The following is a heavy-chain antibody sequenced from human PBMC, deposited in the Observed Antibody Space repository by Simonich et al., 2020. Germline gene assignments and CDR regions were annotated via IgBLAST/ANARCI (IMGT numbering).Heavy chain of an antibody. CDR2: IGSRSIYI. Sequence: EVQLVESGGGLVKPGGSLRLSCAASGFTFSSYSMNGVRQAPGNGLEWFLSIGSRSIYIDYTDSGKGRFTNSRDNAKNSLYLQMNSLRAEDTAVYYCAREQARGGAFDIWGQGTMVTVSS. CDR3: AREQARGGAFDI. V-gene: IGHV3-21*01. CDR1: GFTFSSYS. D-gene: IGHD3-16*01. J-gene: IGHJ3*02.